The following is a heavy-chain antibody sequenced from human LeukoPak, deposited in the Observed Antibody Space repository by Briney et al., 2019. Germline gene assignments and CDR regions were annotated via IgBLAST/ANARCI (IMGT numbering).Heavy chain of an antibody. D-gene: IGHD6-13*01. CDR2: IKSKTDGGTT. V-gene: IGHV3-15*01. J-gene: IGHJ4*02. Sequence: GGSLRLSCVVSGFTFSNAWMSWVRQAPGKGLEWIGRIKSKTDGGTTDYAAPVKGRFTISRDDSKNTLYLQMNSLKIEDTAVYYCPTIRGYSSSWPFDYWGQGILVTVSS. CDR3: PTIRGYSSSWPFDY. CDR1: GFTFSNAW.